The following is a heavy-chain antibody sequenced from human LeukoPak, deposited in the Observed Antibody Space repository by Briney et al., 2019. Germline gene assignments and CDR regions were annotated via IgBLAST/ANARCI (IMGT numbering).Heavy chain of an antibody. CDR3: ARYTVTATYFDY. CDR2: IYYSGST. J-gene: IGHJ4*02. D-gene: IGHD2-21*02. V-gene: IGHV4-61*01. CDR1: GGSVSSGSYY. Sequence: SETLSLTCTVSGGSVSSGSYYWSWNRQPPGKGLEWIGYIYYSGSTNYNPSLKSRVTISVDTSKNQFSLKLSSVTAADTAVYYCARYTVTATYFDYWGQGTLVTVSS.